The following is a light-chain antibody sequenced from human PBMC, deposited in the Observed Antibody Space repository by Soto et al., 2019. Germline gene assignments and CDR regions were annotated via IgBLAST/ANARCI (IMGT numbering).Light chain of an antibody. CDR3: QKYYNTPYT. V-gene: IGKV4-1*01. J-gene: IGKJ2*01. Sequence: DIVMTQSPDSLPLSLGERATINCKSTQSLLYAANNRNYLAWYRQKTGQPPQLLIYWASTRNYGVPDRFNGSGSGTDFTLTISSLQSEDAAIFYCQKYYNTPYTFGQRTKLEIK. CDR2: WAS. CDR1: QSLLYAANNRNY.